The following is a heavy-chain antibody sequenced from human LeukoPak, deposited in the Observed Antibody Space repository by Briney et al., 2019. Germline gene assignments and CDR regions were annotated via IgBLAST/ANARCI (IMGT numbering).Heavy chain of an antibody. CDR1: GGTFSSYA. D-gene: IGHD3-10*01. Sequence: SVKVSCKASGGTFSSYAISWVRQAPGQGLEWMGGIIPIFGTANYTQKFQGRVTITADKSTSTAYMELSSLRSEDTAVYYCARAYMVRGVITPNAFDIWGQGTMVTVSS. CDR3: ARAYMVRGVITPNAFDI. J-gene: IGHJ3*02. V-gene: IGHV1-69*06. CDR2: IIPIFGTA.